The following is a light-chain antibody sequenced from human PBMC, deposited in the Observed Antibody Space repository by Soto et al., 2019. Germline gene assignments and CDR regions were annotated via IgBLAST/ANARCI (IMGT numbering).Light chain of an antibody. J-gene: IGLJ2*01. Sequence: QSALTQPASVSGSPGQSITISCTGTSSDIGAYNFVSWYQQHPGKAPKLMLYDVNIRPSGVSNRFSGSKSGNTASLTISGLQAEDEADYYCSSLTTSTTMIFGGGTQLTVL. CDR1: SSDIGAYNF. CDR3: SSLTTSTTMI. CDR2: DVN. V-gene: IGLV2-14*03.